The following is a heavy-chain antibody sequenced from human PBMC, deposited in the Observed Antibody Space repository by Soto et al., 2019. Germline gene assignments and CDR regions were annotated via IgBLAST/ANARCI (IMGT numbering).Heavy chain of an antibody. D-gene: IGHD3-22*01. CDR1: GDTFSSHA. J-gene: IGHJ4*02. V-gene: IGHV1-69*06. Sequence: QVQLVQSGAEVQKPGSSVKVSCTASGDTFSSHALSWVRQAPGQGLEWMGGIIPIFDARTYAQKFQGRVTISADKSTKTGYMELSSLTSEDTAIYYWSRSSTTYYYQSNPYWPDKELDIWGQGTLITVSS. CDR2: IIPIFDAR. CDR3: SRSSTTYYYQSNPYWPDKELDI.